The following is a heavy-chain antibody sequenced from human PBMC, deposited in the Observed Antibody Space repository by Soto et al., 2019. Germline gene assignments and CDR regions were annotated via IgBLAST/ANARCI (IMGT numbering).Heavy chain of an antibody. CDR3: ARDRKGGLLWLGARFDP. Sequence: SETLSLTCTVSGGSISSGGYYWSWIRQHPGKGLEWIGYIYCSGSTYYNPSLKSRVTISVDTSKNQFSLKLSSVTAADTAVYYCARDRKGGLLWLGARFDPGGRETLVTVSS. D-gene: IGHD3-10*01. J-gene: IGHJ5*02. V-gene: IGHV4-31*03. CDR1: GGSISSGGYY. CDR2: IYCSGST.